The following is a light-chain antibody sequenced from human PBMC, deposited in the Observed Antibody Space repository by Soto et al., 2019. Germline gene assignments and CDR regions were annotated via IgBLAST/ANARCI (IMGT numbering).Light chain of an antibody. CDR2: GNS. J-gene: IGLJ3*02. CDR3: QSYDSSLSGWG. Sequence: QLVLTQPPSVSGAPGQRVTISCTGSSSNIGAGYDVHWYQQLPGTAPKLLIYGNSNRPSGVPDRFSGSKSGTSASLAITGLQAEDEADYYGQSYDSSLSGWGFGGGTKLTVL. V-gene: IGLV1-40*01. CDR1: SSNIGAGYD.